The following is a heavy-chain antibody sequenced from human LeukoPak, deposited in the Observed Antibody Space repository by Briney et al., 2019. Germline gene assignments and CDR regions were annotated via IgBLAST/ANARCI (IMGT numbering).Heavy chain of an antibody. D-gene: IGHD5-24*01. CDR1: GFTFSNYD. J-gene: IGHJ4*02. Sequence: GGSLRLSCAASGFTFSNYDMNWVRQAPGKGLEWVSSISRSSYRYHGDSVKGRFTISRDNAKNSLYLQMNSLRADDTAVYYCARDQRWLPFDYWGQGTLVTVSS. CDR3: ARDQRWLPFDY. V-gene: IGHV3-69-1*01. CDR2: ISRSSYR.